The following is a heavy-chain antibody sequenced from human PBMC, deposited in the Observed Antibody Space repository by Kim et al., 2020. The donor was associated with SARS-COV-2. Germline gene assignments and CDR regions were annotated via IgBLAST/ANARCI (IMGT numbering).Heavy chain of an antibody. Sequence: SETLSLTCTVSGGSISSSSYYWGWLRPPPGLGLVWFGCFCYSRSSYYNPSLQSRVTISVATSKNQFSLKLSSVTAADTAVYYCAGPVYSGIPFDYWGQGTLVTVSS. V-gene: IGHV4-39*01. CDR1: GGSISSSSYY. J-gene: IGHJ4*02. CDR2: FCYSRSS. D-gene: IGHD2-21*01. CDR3: AGPVYSGIPFDY.